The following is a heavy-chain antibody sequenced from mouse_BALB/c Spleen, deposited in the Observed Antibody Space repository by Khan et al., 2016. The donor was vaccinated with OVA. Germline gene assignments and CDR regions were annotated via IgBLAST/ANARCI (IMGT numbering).Heavy chain of an antibody. CDR3: TRQCYVAWFTY. D-gene: IGHD2-12*01. CDR2: IDPFSGDT. CDR1: GYSFTSYY. Sequence: VQLKQSGPELMKPGASVKISCKASGYSFTSYYIHWVMQSHGKSLEWIGYIDPFSGDTTYNQKFKGKATLTVDKSSSTVYIHLSNLTSEDSAIYYGTRQCYVAWFTYWGQGTLVTVSA. J-gene: IGHJ3*01. V-gene: IGHV1S135*01.